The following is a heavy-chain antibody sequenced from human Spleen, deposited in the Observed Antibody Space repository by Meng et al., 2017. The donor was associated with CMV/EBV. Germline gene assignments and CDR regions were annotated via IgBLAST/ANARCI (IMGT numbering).Heavy chain of an antibody. Sequence: SCKASGYTFTSYYMHWVRQAPGQGLEWMGIINPSGGSTSYAQKFQGRVTMTRDTSTSTVYMELSSLRSEDTAVYYCARTMVVQYYFDYWGQGTLVTVSS. CDR3: ARTMVVQYYFDY. V-gene: IGHV1-46*01. CDR1: GYTFTSYY. CDR2: INPSGGST. J-gene: IGHJ4*02. D-gene: IGHD4-23*01.